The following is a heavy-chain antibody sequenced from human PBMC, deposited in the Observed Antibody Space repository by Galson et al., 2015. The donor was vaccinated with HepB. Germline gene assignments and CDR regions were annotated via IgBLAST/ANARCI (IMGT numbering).Heavy chain of an antibody. CDR1: GFTFSSYG. CDR2: ISYDGSNK. V-gene: IGHV3-30*18. J-gene: IGHJ4*02. CDR3: AKAPPGDGGTIDY. Sequence: SLRLSCAASGFTFSSYGMHWVRQAPGKGLEWVAVISYDGSNKYYADSVKGRFTISRDNSKDTLYLQMNSLRAEDTAVYYCAKAPPGDGGTIDYWGQGTLVTVSS. D-gene: IGHD7-27*01.